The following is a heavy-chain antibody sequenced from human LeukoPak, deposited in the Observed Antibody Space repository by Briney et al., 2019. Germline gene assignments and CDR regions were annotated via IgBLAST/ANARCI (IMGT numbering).Heavy chain of an antibody. Sequence: GGSLRLSCAASGFTFSSYWMHWVRQAPGKGLEWVSSISSSSSYIYYADSVKGRFTISRDNAKNSLYLQMNSLRAEDTAVYYCTTGGPVAVTDYWGQGTLVTVSS. J-gene: IGHJ4*02. CDR1: GFTFSSYW. CDR2: ISSSSSYI. D-gene: IGHD6-19*01. V-gene: IGHV3-21*01. CDR3: TTGGPVAVTDY.